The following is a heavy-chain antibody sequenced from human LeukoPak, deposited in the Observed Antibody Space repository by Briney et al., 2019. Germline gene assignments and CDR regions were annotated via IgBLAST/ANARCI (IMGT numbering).Heavy chain of an antibody. CDR2: ISSSSSFI. CDR1: GFTFSTKS. CDR3: ATGLRGYSYGYDLYYFDY. J-gene: IGHJ4*02. Sequence: GGSLRLSCAVSGFTFSTKSMNWVRQAPGKGLEWVSSISSSSSFIYYADSVKGRFTVSRDNAKNSLYLQMNSLRAEDTAVYYCATGLRGYSYGYDLYYFDYWGQGTLVTVSS. V-gene: IGHV3-21*01. D-gene: IGHD5-18*01.